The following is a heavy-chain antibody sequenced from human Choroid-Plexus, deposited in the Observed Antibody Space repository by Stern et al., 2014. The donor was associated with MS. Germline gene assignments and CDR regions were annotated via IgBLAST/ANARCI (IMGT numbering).Heavy chain of an antibody. CDR1: GGSISCGGYY. D-gene: IGHD3-22*01. CDR3: ARGPPDYYDSSGYYTY. J-gene: IGHJ4*02. Sequence: VQLVESGPGLVKPSQTLSLTCTVSGGSISCGGYYWSWIRQHPGKGLEWIGYIYYSGSTYYNPSLKSRVSISVDTSKNQFSLKLSSVTAADTAVYYCARGPPDYYDSSGYYTYWGQGTLVTVSS. V-gene: IGHV4-31*03. CDR2: IYYSGST.